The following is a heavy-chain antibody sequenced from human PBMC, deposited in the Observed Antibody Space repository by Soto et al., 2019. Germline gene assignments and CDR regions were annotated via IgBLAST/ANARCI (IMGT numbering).Heavy chain of an antibody. CDR2: IYSGGST. J-gene: IGHJ1*01. V-gene: IGHV3-66*01. D-gene: IGHD3-10*01. CDR1: GFTVSSNY. CDR3: ARDMVRGLYPEYFQH. Sequence: EVQLVESGGGLVQPGGSLRLSCAASGFTVSSNYMSWVRQAPGKGMEWVSVIYSGGSTYYADSVKGRFTISRDKSKNTLYLQMNSLRAEGTAVYYCARDMVRGLYPEYFQHWGQGTLVTVSS.